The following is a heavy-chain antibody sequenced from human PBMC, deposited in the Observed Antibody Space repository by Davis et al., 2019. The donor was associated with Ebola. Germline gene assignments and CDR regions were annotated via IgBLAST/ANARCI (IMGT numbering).Heavy chain of an antibody. CDR1: RFSFFRYG. CDR3: ARYWSSFNF. V-gene: IGHV1-69*13. CDR2: IIPIFGTA. Sequence: SVKVSCKASRFSFFRYGISCVRQAPGQGLEWMGGIIPIFGTANYAQKFQGRVTITADESTSTAYIELNSLRSEDTAVYYCARYWSSFNFWGQGTLVTVSS. D-gene: IGHD2-15*01. J-gene: IGHJ4*02.